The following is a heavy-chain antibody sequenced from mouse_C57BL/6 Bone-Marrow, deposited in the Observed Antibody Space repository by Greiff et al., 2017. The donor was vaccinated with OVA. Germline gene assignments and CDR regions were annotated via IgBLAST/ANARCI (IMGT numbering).Heavy chain of an antibody. CDR2: IYPSDSET. V-gene: IGHV1-61*01. D-gene: IGHD2-4*01. Sequence: VQLQQPGAELVRPGSSVKLSCKASGYTFTSYWMAWVKQRPGQGLEWIGNIYPSDSETHYNQKFKDKATLTVDKSSSTAYMQLSSLTSEDSAVYYCARGKDYDYAMDYWGQGTSVTVSS. J-gene: IGHJ4*01. CDR3: ARGKDYDYAMDY. CDR1: GYTFTSYW.